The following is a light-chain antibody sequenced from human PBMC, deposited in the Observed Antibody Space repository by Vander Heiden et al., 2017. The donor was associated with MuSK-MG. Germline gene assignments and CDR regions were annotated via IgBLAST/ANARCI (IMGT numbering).Light chain of an antibody. V-gene: IGKV3-20*01. J-gene: IGKJ1*01. Sequence: EVVLSQSPGTLSLSPGDRATLSCRASQTLTSTFLAWYQQKPGQPPRLLIYGASTSATGVPDRFSGSGSGTDFTLAINRLEPEDFAVYYCHQDGNSPRTFGQGTKVEI. CDR1: QTLTSTF. CDR3: HQDGNSPRT. CDR2: GAS.